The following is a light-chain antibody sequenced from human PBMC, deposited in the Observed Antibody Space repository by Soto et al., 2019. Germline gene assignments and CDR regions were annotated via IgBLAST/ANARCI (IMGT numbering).Light chain of an antibody. Sequence: EIVLTQSPATLSLSPGDRATLSCRASQSVSSPVAWYQQKPGQAPRLLIYDASNRATGVPARFSGSGSGTDFTLTISSLQPEDFAVYYCQQRSNWPSTFGGGTKVEMK. V-gene: IGKV3-11*01. CDR1: QSVSSP. CDR2: DAS. J-gene: IGKJ4*01. CDR3: QQRSNWPST.